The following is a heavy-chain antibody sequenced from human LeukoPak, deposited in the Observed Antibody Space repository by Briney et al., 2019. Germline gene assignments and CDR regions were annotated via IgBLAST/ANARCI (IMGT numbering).Heavy chain of an antibody. CDR2: IYYSGST. CDR3: ARDGGIAAAATRHAFDI. V-gene: IGHV4-59*01. D-gene: IGHD6-13*01. J-gene: IGHJ3*02. Sequence: SETLSLTCTVSGGSISSYYWSWIRQPPGKGLEWIGYIYYSGSTNYNPSLKSRVTISVDTSKNQFSLKLSSVTAADTAVYYCARDGGIAAAATRHAFDIWGQGTMVTVSS. CDR1: GGSISSYY.